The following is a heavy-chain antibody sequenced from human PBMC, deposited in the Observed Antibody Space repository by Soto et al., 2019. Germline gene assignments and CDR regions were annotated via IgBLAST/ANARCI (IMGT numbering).Heavy chain of an antibody. J-gene: IGHJ4*02. CDR2: IKSKTDGGTT. V-gene: IGHV3-15*01. CDR3: TSGGGTMDY. D-gene: IGHD3-10*01. Sequence: EVHLVESGGGLVEPGGSLRLSCVASGFTFTNAWMSWVRQAPGKGLEYVGRIKSKTDGGTTDYATPVEGRFTISRDDSKKKLYLQLSSLKTEDRGVYSGTSGGGTMDYWGQGTLVTASS. CDR1: GFTFTNAW.